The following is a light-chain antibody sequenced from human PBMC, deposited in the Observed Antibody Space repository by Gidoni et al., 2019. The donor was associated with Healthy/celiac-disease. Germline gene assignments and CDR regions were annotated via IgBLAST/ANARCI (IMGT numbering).Light chain of an antibody. CDR3: QQRNSYSST. J-gene: IGKJ5*01. V-gene: IGKV1-9*01. CDR2: AAS. CDR1: QGISSY. Sequence: IQLTQSPSFLSASVGDRVTITCRASQGISSYLAWYQQKPGKAPKLLIYAASTLQSGVPSRFSGSGSGTEFTLTISSLQPEDLATYYCQQRNSYSSTFGQGTRLEIK.